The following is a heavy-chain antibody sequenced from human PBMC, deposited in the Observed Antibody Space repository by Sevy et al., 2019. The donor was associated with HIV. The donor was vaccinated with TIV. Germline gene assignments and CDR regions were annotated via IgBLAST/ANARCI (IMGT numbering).Heavy chain of an antibody. Sequence: GGSLRLSCAASGFTFRRYWMSWVRQAPGKGLEWVANIKQDGSEKYYVESVKGRLTMSRDNAKNSLYLQMNSLRAEDTAVYYCTKMKDDSSGFHLDYWGQGTLVTVSS. CDR2: IKQDGSEK. CDR3: TKMKDDSSGFHLDY. CDR1: GFTFRRYW. J-gene: IGHJ4*02. D-gene: IGHD3-22*01. V-gene: IGHV3-7*01.